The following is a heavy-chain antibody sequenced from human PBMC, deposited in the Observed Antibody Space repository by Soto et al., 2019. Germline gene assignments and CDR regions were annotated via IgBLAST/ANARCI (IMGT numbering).Heavy chain of an antibody. CDR3: ARVTFFIAAAGTAPPDYYYGMDV. CDR1: GDSVSSNSAA. CDR2: TYYRSKWYN. V-gene: IGHV6-1*01. D-gene: IGHD6-13*01. Sequence: PSQTLSLTCAISGDSVSSNSAAWNWIRQSPSRGLEWLGRTYYRSKWYNDYAVSVKSRININPDTSKNQFSLQLNSVTPEDMSVYFCARVTFFIAAAGTAPPDYYYGMDVWGQGTTVTVSS. J-gene: IGHJ6*02.